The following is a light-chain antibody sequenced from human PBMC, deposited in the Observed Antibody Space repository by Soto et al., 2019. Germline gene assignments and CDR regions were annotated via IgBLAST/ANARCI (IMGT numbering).Light chain of an antibody. CDR2: GAS. V-gene: IGKV3-15*01. CDR3: QQYNNWPPLT. CDR1: QIVSGN. J-gene: IGKJ4*01. Sequence: EIVMTQSPATLSVSPGERATLSCRASQIVSGNLAWYQQKPGQAPRLLIYGASTRATGIPARFSGSGSGTEFTLTISSLQSEDFAVYYCQQYNNWPPLTFGGGTKVDIK.